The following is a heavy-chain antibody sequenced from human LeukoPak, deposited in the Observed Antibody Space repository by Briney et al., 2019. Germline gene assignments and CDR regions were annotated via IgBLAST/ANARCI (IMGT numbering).Heavy chain of an antibody. Sequence: TSETLSLTCAVSGGSISSSNWWSWVRQPPGKGLEWIGEIYHSGSTNYNPSLKSRVTISVDKSKNQFSLKLSSVTAADTAVYYCAREGTTVTTFDYWGQGTLVTVSS. CDR1: GGSISSSNW. CDR2: IYHSGST. D-gene: IGHD4-17*01. CDR3: AREGTTVTTFDY. V-gene: IGHV4-4*02. J-gene: IGHJ4*02.